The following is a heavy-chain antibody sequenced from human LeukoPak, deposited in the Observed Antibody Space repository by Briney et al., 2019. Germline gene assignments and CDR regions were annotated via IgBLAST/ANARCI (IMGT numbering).Heavy chain of an antibody. CDR2: INGDGSRT. Sequence: PGGSLRLSCAASGFSFSSYWMHWVRQAPGKGLVWVSRINGDGSRTYYADSVKGRFTISRDNAKNTLYVQMNSLRAEDTAVYYCARALVVGGITYNWFDAWGQGTLVTVSS. CDR1: GFSFSSYW. D-gene: IGHD3-22*01. V-gene: IGHV3-74*01. J-gene: IGHJ5*02. CDR3: ARALVVGGITYNWFDA.